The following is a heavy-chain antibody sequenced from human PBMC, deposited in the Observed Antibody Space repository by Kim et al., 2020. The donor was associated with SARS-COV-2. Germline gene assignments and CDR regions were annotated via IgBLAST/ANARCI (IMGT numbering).Heavy chain of an antibody. D-gene: IGHD2-2*01. CDR1: GGSISSSNW. J-gene: IGHJ3*02. CDR3: ARERLDPRSTTSNDAFDI. V-gene: IGHV4-4*02. Sequence: SETLSLTCAVSGGSISSSNWWSLVRQPPGKGLEWIGEIYHSGSTNYNPSLKSRVTISVDKSKNQFSLKLSSVTAADTAVYYCARERLDPRSTTSNDAFDIWGQGTMVAVSS. CDR2: IYHSGST.